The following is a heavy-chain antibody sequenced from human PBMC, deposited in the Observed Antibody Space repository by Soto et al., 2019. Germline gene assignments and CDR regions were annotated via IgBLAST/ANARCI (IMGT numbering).Heavy chain of an antibody. J-gene: IGHJ6*03. CDR1: GYTFTSYA. V-gene: IGHV1-3*01. Sequence: ASVKVSCKASGYTFTSYAMHWVRQAPGQRLEWMGWINAGNGNTKYSQKFQGRVTITRDTSASTAYMELSSLRSEDTAVYYCASNLRFLKDYYYYYYMDVWGKGTTVTVSS. D-gene: IGHD3-3*01. CDR2: INAGNGNT. CDR3: ASNLRFLKDYYYYYYMDV.